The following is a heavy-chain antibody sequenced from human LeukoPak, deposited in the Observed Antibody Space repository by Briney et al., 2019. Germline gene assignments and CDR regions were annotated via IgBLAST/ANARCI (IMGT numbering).Heavy chain of an antibody. J-gene: IGHJ6*04. V-gene: IGHV3-21*01. Sequence: PGGSLRLSCAASGFTFSSYSMNWVRQAPGKGLEWVSAISSYGGDTYYANSVKGRFTISRDNAKNSLYLQMNSLRAEDTAVYYCAELGITMIGGVWGKGTTVTISS. CDR2: ISSYGGDT. CDR3: AELGITMIGGV. CDR1: GFTFSSYS. D-gene: IGHD3-10*02.